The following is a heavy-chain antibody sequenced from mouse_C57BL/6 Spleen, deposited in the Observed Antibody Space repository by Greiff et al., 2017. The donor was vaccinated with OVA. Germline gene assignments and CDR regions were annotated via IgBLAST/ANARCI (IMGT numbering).Heavy chain of an antibody. V-gene: IGHV1-82*01. Sequence: QVTLKVSGPELVKPGASVKISCKASGYAFSSSWMNWVKQRPGKGLEWIGRIYPGDGDTNYNGKFKGKATLTADKSSSTAYMQLSSLTSEDSAVYFCARVPYDYGSSYYFDYWGQGTTLTVSS. D-gene: IGHD1-1*01. CDR3: ARVPYDYGSSYYFDY. J-gene: IGHJ2*01. CDR2: IYPGDGDT. CDR1: GYAFSSSW.